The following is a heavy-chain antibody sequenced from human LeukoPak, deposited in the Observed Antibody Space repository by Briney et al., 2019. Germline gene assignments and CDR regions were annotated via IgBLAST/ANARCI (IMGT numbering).Heavy chain of an antibody. CDR1: GFTFSSYA. V-gene: IGHV3-30*04. Sequence: GRSLRLSCAASGFTFSSYAMHWVRQAPGKGLEWVAVISYDGSNKCYADSVKGRFTISRDNSKNTLYLQMNSLRAEDTAVYYCARPTTGSSWSNPYYYYGMDVWGKGTTVTVSS. J-gene: IGHJ6*04. CDR2: ISYDGSNK. D-gene: IGHD6-13*01. CDR3: ARPTTGSSWSNPYYYYGMDV.